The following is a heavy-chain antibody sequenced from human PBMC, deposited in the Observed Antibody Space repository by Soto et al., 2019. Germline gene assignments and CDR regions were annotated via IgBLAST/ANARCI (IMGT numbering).Heavy chain of an antibody. Sequence: ASVKVSCKASGYTFTGYYMHWVRQAPGQGLEWMGWINPNSGGTNYAQKFQGRVTMTRDTSISTACMELSRLRSDDTAVYYCARSPLVVIAFDIWGQGTMVTVSS. D-gene: IGHD6-13*01. CDR2: INPNSGGT. CDR3: ARSPLVVIAFDI. V-gene: IGHV1-2*02. J-gene: IGHJ3*02. CDR1: GYTFTGYY.